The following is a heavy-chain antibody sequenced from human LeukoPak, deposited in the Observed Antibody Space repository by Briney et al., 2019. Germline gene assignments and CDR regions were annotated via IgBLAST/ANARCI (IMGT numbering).Heavy chain of an antibody. Sequence: GGSLGLSCAASGFTFSSYAMHWVRQAPGKGLEWVADISYDGSNKYYADSVKGRFTISRDNTKNTLYLQMNSLRAEDTAVYYCARPGGLWLVSSFLDYRGQGTLFTVS. CDR2: ISYDGSNK. V-gene: IGHV3-30*01. CDR1: GFTFSSYA. J-gene: IGHJ4*02. D-gene: IGHD5-12*01. CDR3: ARPGGLWLVSSFLDY.